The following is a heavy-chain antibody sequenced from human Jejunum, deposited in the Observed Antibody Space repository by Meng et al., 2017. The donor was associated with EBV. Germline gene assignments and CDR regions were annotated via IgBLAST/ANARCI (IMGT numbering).Heavy chain of an antibody. CDR2: TNEDGRIT. CDR1: GFTFSSYW. J-gene: IGHJ4*02. CDR3: SRDLAGSDDD. Sequence: VQSVECGGPFVQPGGSLGLSCAASGFTFSSYWMHWVRQAPGQGLVWVSRTNEDGRITNYADSVKGRFTISRDNTKNTLYLQMNSLRAEDTAVYFCSRDLAGSDDDWGQGTLVTVSS. D-gene: IGHD6-25*01. V-gene: IGHV3-74*01.